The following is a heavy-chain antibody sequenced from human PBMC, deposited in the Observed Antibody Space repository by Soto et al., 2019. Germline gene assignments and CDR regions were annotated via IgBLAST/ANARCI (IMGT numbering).Heavy chain of an antibody. J-gene: IGHJ6*03. V-gene: IGHV1-69*02. Sequence: QVQLVQSGAEVKKPGSSVKVSCKASGGTFSSYTISWVRQAPGQGLEWMGRIIPILGIANYAQKLQGRVTITADKSTSTAYVELSSLRSEDTGVYYCARGGEWFGLMDVWGKGTTVTVSS. CDR2: IIPILGIA. CDR3: ARGGEWFGLMDV. CDR1: GGTFSSYT. D-gene: IGHD3-10*01.